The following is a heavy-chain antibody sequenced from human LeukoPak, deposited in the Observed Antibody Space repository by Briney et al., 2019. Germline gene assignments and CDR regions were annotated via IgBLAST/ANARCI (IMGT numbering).Heavy chain of an antibody. J-gene: IGHJ4*02. D-gene: IGHD4-11*01. CDR1: GGSISSYY. V-gene: IGHV4-4*07. CDR2: IYSGGST. CDR3: ARAYDYSNYVHSYYFDY. Sequence: SETLSLTCTVSGGSISSYYWSWIRQPAGKGLEWIGRIYSGGSTNYNPSLKSRVTMSVDTSKNQFSLKLSSVTAADTAVYYCARAYDYSNYVHSYYFDYWGQGTLVTVSS.